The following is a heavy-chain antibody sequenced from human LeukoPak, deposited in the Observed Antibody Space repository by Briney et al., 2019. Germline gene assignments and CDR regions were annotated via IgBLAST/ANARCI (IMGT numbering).Heavy chain of an antibody. CDR3: AKSYSYLLKGFNY. Sequence: PGGSLRLTCAASGFTYSNYAMSWVRQAPGKGLEWASGISDGGTTTYYTDSVRGRFTISRDNSKKTLSLQMNSLRAEDTALYYCAKSYSYLLKGFNYWGQGTLVTVSS. CDR1: GFTYSNYA. CDR2: ISDGGTTT. V-gene: IGHV3-23*01. D-gene: IGHD5-24*01. J-gene: IGHJ4*02.